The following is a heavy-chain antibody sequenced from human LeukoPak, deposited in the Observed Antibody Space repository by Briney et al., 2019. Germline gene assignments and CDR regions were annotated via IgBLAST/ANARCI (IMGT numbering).Heavy chain of an antibody. Sequence: SETLSLTCAVYGGSFSGYYWSWIRQPPGKGLEWIGEIDHSGSTNYNPSLKSRVTISVDTSKNQFSLKLSSVTAADTAVYYCARGGRWLQFLDYWGQGTLVTVSS. CDR2: IDHSGST. CDR3: ARGGRWLQFLDY. CDR1: GGSFSGYY. J-gene: IGHJ4*02. D-gene: IGHD5-24*01. V-gene: IGHV4-34*01.